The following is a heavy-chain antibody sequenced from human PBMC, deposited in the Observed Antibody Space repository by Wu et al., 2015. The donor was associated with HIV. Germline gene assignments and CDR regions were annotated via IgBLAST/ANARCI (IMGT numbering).Heavy chain of an antibody. J-gene: IGHJ6*03. D-gene: IGHD2-2*01. CDR3: ATHRQHCSSTSCRYYYMDV. CDR1: GGTFSSYA. CDR2: IIPIFGTA. Sequence: QVQLVQSGAEVKKPGSSVKVFCKASGGTFSSYAISWVRQAPGRGLEWMGGIIPIFGTANYAQKFQGRVTITADESTSTAYMELSSLRSEDTAVYYCATHRQHCSSTSCRYYYMDVWGKGTTVTVSS. V-gene: IGHV1-69*12.